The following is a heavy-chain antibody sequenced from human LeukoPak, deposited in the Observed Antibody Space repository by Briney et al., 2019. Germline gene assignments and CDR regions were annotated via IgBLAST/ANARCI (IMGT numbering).Heavy chain of an antibody. J-gene: IGHJ3*02. D-gene: IGHD2-15*01. CDR3: ARFGYCSGGSCYSTLTDDAFDI. CDR2: MNPNSGNT. V-gene: IGHV1-8*01. Sequence: ASVKDSCKASGYTFTSYDINWVRQATGQGLEWMGWMNPNSGNTGYAQKFQGRVTMTRNTSISTAYMELSSLRSEDTAVYYCARFGYCSGGSCYSTLTDDAFDIWGQGTMVTVSS. CDR1: GYTFTSYD.